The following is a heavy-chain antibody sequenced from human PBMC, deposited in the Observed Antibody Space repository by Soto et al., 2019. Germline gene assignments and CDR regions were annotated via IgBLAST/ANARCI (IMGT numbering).Heavy chain of an antibody. J-gene: IGHJ6*02. Sequence: SETLCLTCSVYGGSFSGYYWSWIRTPPGKGLEWIGEINHSGSTNYNPSLKSRVTISVDTSKNQFSLKLSSVTAADTAVYYCARGSGYSSSWYRGYYYYGMDVWGQGTTVTVSS. CDR3: ARGSGYSSSWYRGYYYYGMDV. CDR1: GGSFSGYY. CDR2: INHSGST. D-gene: IGHD6-13*01. V-gene: IGHV4-34*01.